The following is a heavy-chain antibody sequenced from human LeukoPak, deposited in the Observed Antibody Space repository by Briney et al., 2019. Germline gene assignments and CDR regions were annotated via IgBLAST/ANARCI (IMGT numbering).Heavy chain of an antibody. J-gene: IGHJ4*02. V-gene: IGHV4-59*01. CDR2: IYYSGST. CDR3: ARARFGDYPDY. D-gene: IGHD3-10*01. Sequence: SETLSLTCTVSGGSISGYYWIWIRQPPGKGLEWIGYIYYSGSTNYNPSLKSRVTISVDTSKNQFSLKLSSVTAADTAVYYCARARFGDYPDYWGQGTLVTVFS. CDR1: GGSISGYY.